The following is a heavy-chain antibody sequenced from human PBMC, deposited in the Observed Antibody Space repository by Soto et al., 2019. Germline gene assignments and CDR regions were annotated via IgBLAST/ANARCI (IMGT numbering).Heavy chain of an antibody. CDR2: ISHDGGNK. V-gene: IGHV3-30*18. CDR3: ANDLVVLVTPYHGMDV. J-gene: IGHJ6*02. Sequence: QVQLVESGGGVVQPGRSLRLSCAASAFTFSSYAMHWVRQAPGKGLEWVATISHDGGNKIYSDSLKVRFTIARDNSKTTLYLQMNSLRAEDTAVYYCANDLVVLVTPYHGMDVWGQGTTVTVSS. D-gene: IGHD3-22*01. CDR1: AFTFSSYA.